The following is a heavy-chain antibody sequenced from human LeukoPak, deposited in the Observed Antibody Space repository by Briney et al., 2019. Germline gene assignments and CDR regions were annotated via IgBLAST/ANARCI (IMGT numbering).Heavy chain of an antibody. CDR3: ASSGYSYGYAFDI. CDR1: GFTFSSYA. D-gene: IGHD5-18*01. V-gene: IGHV3-23*01. Sequence: GGSLRLSCAASGFTFSSYAMSWVRQAPGKGLEWVSAISGSGGSTYYADSVKGRFTISRDNSKNTLYLQMNSLRAEDTAVYYCASSGYSYGYAFDIWGQGTMVTVSS. J-gene: IGHJ3*02. CDR2: ISGSGGST.